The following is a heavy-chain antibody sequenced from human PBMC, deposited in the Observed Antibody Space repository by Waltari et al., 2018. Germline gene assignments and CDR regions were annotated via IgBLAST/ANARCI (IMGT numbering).Heavy chain of an antibody. V-gene: IGHV3-30-3*01. J-gene: IGHJ3*02. CDR1: GFTFSSYA. CDR3: AKDTRYSSGWSDAFDI. CDR2: ISYDGSNK. Sequence: QVQLVESGGGVVQPGRSLRLSCAASGFTFSSYAMHWVRQAPGKGLEWVAVISYDGSNKYYADSVKGRFTISRDNSKNTLYLQMNSLRAEDMALYYCAKDTRYSSGWSDAFDIWGQGTMVTVSS. D-gene: IGHD6-19*01.